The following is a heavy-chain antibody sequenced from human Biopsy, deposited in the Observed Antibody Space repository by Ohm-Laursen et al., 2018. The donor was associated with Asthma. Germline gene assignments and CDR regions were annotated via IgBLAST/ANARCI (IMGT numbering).Heavy chain of an antibody. J-gene: IGHJ4*02. D-gene: IGHD3-22*01. CDR1: GFTFRDYC. CDR2: IKHDGSEK. Sequence: SLRLSCAASGFTFRDYCMSWVRQAPGKGLEWVANIKHDGSEKNHVDSLKGRFTISRDNAKNSLYLQMNSLRADDTAVYYCARGDSSNWSHFDFGYWGQGTLVTVSS. V-gene: IGHV3-7*03. CDR3: ARGDSSNWSHFDFGY.